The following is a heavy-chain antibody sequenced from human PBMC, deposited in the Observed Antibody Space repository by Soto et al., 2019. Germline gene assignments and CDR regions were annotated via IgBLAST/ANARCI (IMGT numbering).Heavy chain of an antibody. CDR1: GFSLANYP. CDR3: AKGPHTNVGWPYYFES. Sequence: GGSLRLSCVASGFSLANYPMNWVRQTPGKGLEWISYSSPRGDTIYYADSVEGRFTISRDNARNSLSLHMSSLRDEDSALYYCAKGPHTNVGWPYYFESWGQGIPVTVSS. J-gene: IGHJ4*02. D-gene: IGHD6-19*01. V-gene: IGHV3-48*02. CDR2: SSPRGDTI.